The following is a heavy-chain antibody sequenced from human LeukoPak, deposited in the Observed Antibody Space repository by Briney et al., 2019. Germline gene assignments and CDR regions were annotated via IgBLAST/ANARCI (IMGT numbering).Heavy chain of an antibody. CDR1: GGSISSGSYY. CDR3: ARGEYQLLRGAFDI. CDR2: IYTSGGT. Sequence: SQTLSLTCTVSGGSISSGSYYWSWIRQPAGKGLEWIGRIYTSGGTNYNPSLKSRVTISVDTSKNQFPLKLSSVTAADTAVYYCARGEYQLLRGAFDIWGQGTMVTVSS. V-gene: IGHV4-61*02. D-gene: IGHD2-2*01. J-gene: IGHJ3*02.